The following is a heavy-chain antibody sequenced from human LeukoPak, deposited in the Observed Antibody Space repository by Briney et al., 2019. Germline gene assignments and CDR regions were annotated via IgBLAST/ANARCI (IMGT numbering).Heavy chain of an antibody. CDR2: IYPGDSDT. CDR1: GYSFTSYW. J-gene: IGHJ4*02. Sequence: GESPKISCETSGYSFTSYWIGWVRQMPGKGLEWMGIIYPGDSDTRYSPSFQGQVTISADKSISTAYLQWSSLKASDTAMYYCARRSSSHYDYWGQGTLVTVSS. D-gene: IGHD2-2*01. CDR3: ARRSSSHYDY. V-gene: IGHV5-51*01.